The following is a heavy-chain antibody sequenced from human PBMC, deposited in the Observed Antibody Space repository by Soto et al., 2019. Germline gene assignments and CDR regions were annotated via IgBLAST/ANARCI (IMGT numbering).Heavy chain of an antibody. CDR1: GYTFTSYY. CDR3: ARVPGDYDFWSGYYFYYYYYMDV. Sequence: GASVKVSCKASGYTFTSYYMHWVRQAPGQGLEWIGIINPSSGSTSYAQKFQGRVTMTRNTSIRTAYMELSSLRSEDTAVYYCARVPGDYDFWSGYYFYYYYYMDVWGKGTTVTVSS. D-gene: IGHD3-3*01. V-gene: IGHV1-46*01. CDR2: INPSSGST. J-gene: IGHJ6*03.